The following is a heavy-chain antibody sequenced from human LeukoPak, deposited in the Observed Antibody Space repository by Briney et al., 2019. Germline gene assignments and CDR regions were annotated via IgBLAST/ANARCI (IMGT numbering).Heavy chain of an antibody. CDR3: ARDQGSPYYYMDV. CDR1: GGTFSSYA. Sequence: ASVKVSCKXSGGTFSSYAISWVRQAPGQGLEWMGRILPIFGTANYAQKFQGRVTITTDESTSTAHMELSSLRSEDTAVYYCARDQGSPYYYMDVWGKGTTVTVSS. J-gene: IGHJ6*03. V-gene: IGHV1-69*05. CDR2: ILPIFGTA. D-gene: IGHD3-10*01.